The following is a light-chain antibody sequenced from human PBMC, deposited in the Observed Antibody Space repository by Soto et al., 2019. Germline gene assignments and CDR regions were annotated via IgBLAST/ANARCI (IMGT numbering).Light chain of an antibody. CDR1: SSDVGGYDY. J-gene: IGLJ2*01. Sequence: QSALTQPASVSGSPGQSTTISCTGTSSDVGGYDYVSWLQQHPGKAPKLMIYEVNKRPSGVSNRFSGSKSGNTASLTISGLQAEDEADYYCSSYTSSSALVFGGGTKVTVL. CDR3: SSYTSSSALV. V-gene: IGLV2-14*01. CDR2: EVN.